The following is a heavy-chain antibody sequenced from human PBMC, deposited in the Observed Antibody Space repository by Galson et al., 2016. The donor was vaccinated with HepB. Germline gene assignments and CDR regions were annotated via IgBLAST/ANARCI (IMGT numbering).Heavy chain of an antibody. V-gene: IGHV4-31*03. CDR1: GGSINSGDFY. CDR3: ARDCSSSRCCWGDAFDI. D-gene: IGHD2-2*01. Sequence: TLSLTCTVSGGSINSGDFYWNWIRHRPGKGLEWIGYIYYNGSTHYNPSLGSRLSISVDTSSNQFSLRLSSVTAADTAVYYCARDCSSSRCCWGDAFDIWGQGTMVTVSS. J-gene: IGHJ3*02. CDR2: IYYNGST.